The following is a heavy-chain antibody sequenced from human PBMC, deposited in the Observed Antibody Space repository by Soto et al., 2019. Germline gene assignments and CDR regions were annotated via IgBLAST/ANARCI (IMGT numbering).Heavy chain of an antibody. CDR1: GYTFTSYG. D-gene: IGHD3-3*01. CDR3: GRDVVYVFGGGFYVSEYSQQ. CDR2: ISAYNGNT. Sequence: ASVKVSCKASGYTFTSYGISWVRQAPGQGLEWMGWISAYNGNTNYAQELQGRVTMTTDTSTSTAYMELRSLRSDDTAVYYCGRDVVYVFGGGFYVSEYSQQGGGGPLVTVPS. J-gene: IGHJ1*01. V-gene: IGHV1-18*01.